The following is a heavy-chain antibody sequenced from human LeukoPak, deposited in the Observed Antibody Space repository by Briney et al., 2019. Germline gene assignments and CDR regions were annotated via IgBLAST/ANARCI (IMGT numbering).Heavy chain of an antibody. Sequence: GASVKVSCTASGYTFTSYYMHWVRQAPGQGLEWMGIINPSGGSTSYAQKFQGRVTMTRDTSTGTVYMELSSLRSEDTAVYYCAIPAPTVTGAEYFQHWGQGTLVTVSS. D-gene: IGHD4-17*01. V-gene: IGHV1-46*01. CDR3: AIPAPTVTGAEYFQH. J-gene: IGHJ1*01. CDR1: GYTFTSYY. CDR2: INPSGGST.